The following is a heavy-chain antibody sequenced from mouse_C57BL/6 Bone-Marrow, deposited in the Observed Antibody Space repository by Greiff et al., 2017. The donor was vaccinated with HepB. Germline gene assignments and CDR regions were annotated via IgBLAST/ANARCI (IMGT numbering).Heavy chain of an antibody. V-gene: IGHV5-17*01. CDR2: ISSGSSTI. D-gene: IGHD1-1*01. Sequence: EVKLMESGGGLVKPGGSLKLSCAASGFTFSDYGMHWVRQAPEKGLEWVAYISSGSSTIYYADTVKGRFTISRDNAKNTLFLRMTSLRSDAPAMYDCARHYGSGHWYFDVWGTGTTVTVSS. CDR3: ARHYGSGHWYFDV. CDR1: GFTFSDYG. J-gene: IGHJ1*03.